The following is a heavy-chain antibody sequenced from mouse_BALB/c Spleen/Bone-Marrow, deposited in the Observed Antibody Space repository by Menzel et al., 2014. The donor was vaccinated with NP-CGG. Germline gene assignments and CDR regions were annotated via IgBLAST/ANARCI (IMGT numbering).Heavy chain of an antibody. J-gene: IGHJ3*01. CDR3: ARDVGYGNYFSY. V-gene: IGHV7-1*02. Sequence: EVQGVESGGGLVQPGGSLRPSCATSGFTFSAFYMEWVRQPPGKRLEWIAASRNKPKDYTTEYSASVKGRFIVSRDTSQSILYLQMNALRAEDTAIYYCARDVGYGNYFSYRGQGTLVTVSA. CDR2: SRNKPKDYTT. CDR1: GFTFSAFY. D-gene: IGHD2-10*02.